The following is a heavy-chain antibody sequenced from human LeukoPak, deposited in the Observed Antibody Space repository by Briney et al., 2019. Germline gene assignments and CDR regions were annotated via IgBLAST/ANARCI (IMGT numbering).Heavy chain of an antibody. J-gene: IGHJ6*02. CDR1: GLTFDDYA. V-gene: IGHV3-43*02. D-gene: IGHD1-26*01. CDR2: ISGDGGST. CDR3: AKAGMGATLYYGMDV. Sequence: GGSLRLSCAASGLTFDDYAMHWVRQAPGKGLEWVSLISGDGGSTYYADSVKGRFTISRDNCKNSLYLQMNSLRTEDTALYYCAKAGMGATLYYGMDVWGQGTTVTVSS.